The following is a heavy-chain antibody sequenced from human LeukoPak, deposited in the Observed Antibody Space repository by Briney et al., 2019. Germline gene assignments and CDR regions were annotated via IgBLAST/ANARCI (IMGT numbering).Heavy chain of an antibody. CDR1: GFTFSNYI. CDR3: AKSHGYSYGFDY. J-gene: IGHJ4*02. CDR2: ISSSGSYI. D-gene: IGHD5-18*01. V-gene: IGHV3-21*01. Sequence: GGSLRLSCAASGFTFSNYIMNWVRQAPGKGLEWVSSISSSGSYIYYADSVKGRFTISRDNSKNTLYLQMNSLRAEDTAVYYCAKSHGYSYGFDYWGQGTLVTVSS.